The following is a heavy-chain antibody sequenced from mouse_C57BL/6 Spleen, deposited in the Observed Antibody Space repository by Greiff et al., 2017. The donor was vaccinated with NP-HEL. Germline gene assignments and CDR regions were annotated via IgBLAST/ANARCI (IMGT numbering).Heavy chain of an antibody. Sequence: QVQLKQPGAELVKPGASVKLSCKASGYTFTSYWMHWVKQRPGQGLEWIGMIHPNSGSTNYNEKFKSKATLTVDKSSSTAYMQLSSLTSEDSAVYYCAREWADYYGSSYNYWGQGTTLTVSS. J-gene: IGHJ2*01. CDR1: GYTFTSYW. D-gene: IGHD1-1*01. V-gene: IGHV1-64*01. CDR3: AREWADYYGSSYNY. CDR2: IHPNSGST.